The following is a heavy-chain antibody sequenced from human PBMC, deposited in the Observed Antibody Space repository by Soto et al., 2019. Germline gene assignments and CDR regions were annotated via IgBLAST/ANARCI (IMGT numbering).Heavy chain of an antibody. V-gene: IGHV3-48*03. D-gene: IGHD3-3*01. J-gene: IGHJ6*02. CDR2: ISSSGSTI. CDR3: ARGLRLEAIFGVVIMYGMDV. Sequence: HPGGSLRLSCAASGFAFGTYWMHWVRQAPGKWLVWVSYISSSGSTIYYADSVKGRFTISRDNAKNSLYLQMNSLRAEDTAVYYCARGLRLEAIFGVVIMYGMDVWGQGTTVTVSS. CDR1: GFAFGTYW.